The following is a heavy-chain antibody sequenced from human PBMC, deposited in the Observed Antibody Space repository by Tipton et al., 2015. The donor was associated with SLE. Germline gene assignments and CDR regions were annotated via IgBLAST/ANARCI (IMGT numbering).Heavy chain of an antibody. Sequence: QLVQSGGGVVQPGRSLRLSCAASGFTFSSYWMSWVRQAPGKGLEWVANIKQDGSEKYYVDSVKGRFTISRDNAKNSLYLQMNSLRAEDTAVYYCARELFDSSTNYWGQGTLVTVSS. J-gene: IGHJ4*02. CDR2: IKQDGSEK. V-gene: IGHV3-7*01. CDR3: ARELFDSSTNY. CDR1: GFTFSSYW. D-gene: IGHD6-13*01.